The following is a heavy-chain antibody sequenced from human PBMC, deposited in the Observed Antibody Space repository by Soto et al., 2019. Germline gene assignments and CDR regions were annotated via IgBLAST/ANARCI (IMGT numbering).Heavy chain of an antibody. CDR1: GFTFSSHV. CDR2: VGGSGGT. J-gene: IGHJ6*02. Sequence: ELQLLESGGGLVQPGGSLRLSCVASGFTFSSHVMNWVRQAPGRGLEWVSSVGGSGGTYYADSARGRFTISRDNSKNTVNLQMNSLKAEDPAVYYCPKGWLDGWGQGTTVSVSS. D-gene: IGHD2-15*01. CDR3: PKGWLDG. V-gene: IGHV3-23*01.